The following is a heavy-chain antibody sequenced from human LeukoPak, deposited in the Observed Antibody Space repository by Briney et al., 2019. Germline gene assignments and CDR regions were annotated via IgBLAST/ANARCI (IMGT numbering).Heavy chain of an antibody. CDR1: GFTFSSYA. Sequence: GGSLRLSCAASGFTFSSYAMSWVRQAPGRGLEWVSAISGSGGSTYYADSVKGRFTISRDNSKNTLYLQMNSLRAEDTAVYYCAKNNAVAGIFDYWGQGTLVTVSS. V-gene: IGHV3-23*01. CDR3: AKNNAVAGIFDY. J-gene: IGHJ4*02. D-gene: IGHD6-19*01. CDR2: ISGSGGST.